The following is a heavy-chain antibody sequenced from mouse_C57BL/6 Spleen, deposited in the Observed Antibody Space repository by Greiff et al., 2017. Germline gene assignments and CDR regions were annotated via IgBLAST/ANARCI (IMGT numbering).Heavy chain of an antibody. CDR1: GFTFSSYG. CDR3: ARHEDYDGSRYYFDY. Sequence: EVHLVESGGDLVKPGGSLKLSCAASGFTFSSYGMSWVRQTPDKRLEWVATISSGGSYTYYPDSVKGRFTISRDNAKNTLYLQMSSLKSEDTAMYYCARHEDYDGSRYYFDYWGQGTTLTVSS. D-gene: IGHD1-1*01. CDR2: ISSGGSYT. V-gene: IGHV5-6*01. J-gene: IGHJ2*01.